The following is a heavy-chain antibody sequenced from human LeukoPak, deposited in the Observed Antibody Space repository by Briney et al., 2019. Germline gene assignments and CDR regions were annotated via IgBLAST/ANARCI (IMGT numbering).Heavy chain of an antibody. D-gene: IGHD3-22*01. V-gene: IGHV3-74*01. CDR3: AKVDILTYYYPTGY. Sequence: QTGGSLRLSCAASGFTFSSYAMHWVRQAPGKGLVWVSRVKSDGSSTSYADSVKGRFTISRDNSKNTLYLQMNSLRAEDTAVYYCAKVDILTYYYPTGYWGQGTLATVSS. CDR2: VKSDGSST. CDR1: GFTFSSYA. J-gene: IGHJ4*02.